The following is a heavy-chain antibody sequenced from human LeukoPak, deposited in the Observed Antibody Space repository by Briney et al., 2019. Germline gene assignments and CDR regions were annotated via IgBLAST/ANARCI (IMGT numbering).Heavy chain of an antibody. Sequence: GGSLRLPCVASGFTFSSYEINWVRQAPGKGLEWVSYISSSGSTIYYADSVRGRFTISRDNAKNSLYLQMNSLRAEDTAVYYCARVRAVSFDYWGQGTLVTVSS. CDR3: ARVRAVSFDY. CDR2: ISSSGSTI. CDR1: GFTFSSYE. J-gene: IGHJ4*02. V-gene: IGHV3-48*03. D-gene: IGHD4-11*01.